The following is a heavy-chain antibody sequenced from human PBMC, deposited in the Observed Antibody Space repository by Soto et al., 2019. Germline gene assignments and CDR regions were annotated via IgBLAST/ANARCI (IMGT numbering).Heavy chain of an antibody. D-gene: IGHD3-9*01. Sequence: PSETLSLTCTVSGGSISSYYWSWIRQPPGKGLEWIGYIYYSGSTNYNPSLKSRVTISVDTSKNQFSLKLSSVTAADTAVYYCARAVPLLRYFDWSPHRGMDVWGKGTTVTVSS. CDR2: IYYSGST. CDR3: ARAVPLLRYFDWSPHRGMDV. V-gene: IGHV4-59*01. CDR1: GGSISSYY. J-gene: IGHJ6*03.